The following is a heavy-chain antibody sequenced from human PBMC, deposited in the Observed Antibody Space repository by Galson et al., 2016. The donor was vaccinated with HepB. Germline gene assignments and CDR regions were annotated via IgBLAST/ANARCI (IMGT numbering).Heavy chain of an antibody. V-gene: IGHV3-30*04. CDR2: ISYDGSNK. J-gene: IGHJ4*02. D-gene: IGHD5-18*01. Sequence: SLRLSCAASGFTFSSYAMHWVRQAPGKGLEWVAVISYDGSNKYYADSVKGRFTISRDNSKNTLYLQMNSLRAEDTAVYYCAEGKYSYGPLDYWGQGTLGTVSS. CDR3: AEGKYSYGPLDY. CDR1: GFTFSSYA.